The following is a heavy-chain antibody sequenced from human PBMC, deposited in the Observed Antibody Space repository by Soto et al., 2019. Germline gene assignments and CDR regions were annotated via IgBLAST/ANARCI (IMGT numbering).Heavy chain of an antibody. V-gene: IGHV3-23*03. Sequence: EVQLLESGGGLVQPGGSLRLSCTASGFSFSNYAVTWVRQAPGKGLEWVSSIGSDTSYIYYADSVKGRFTISRDKSKNTVFVQMHSLRADDTAVYHCAKVPNGDYGGAFDSLGQGALVTVSS. J-gene: IGHJ4*02. CDR2: IGSDTSYI. D-gene: IGHD4-17*01. CDR1: GFSFSNYA. CDR3: AKVPNGDYGGAFDS.